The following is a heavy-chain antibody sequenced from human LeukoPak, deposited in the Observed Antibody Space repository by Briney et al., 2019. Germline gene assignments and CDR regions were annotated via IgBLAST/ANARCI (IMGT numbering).Heavy chain of an antibody. CDR2: IHYSGST. Sequence: TSETLSLTCTVSGGTISSYYWNWIRQPPGKGLEWIGYIHYSGSTKYNPSLKSRVTISVDTSKNQFSLKLSSVTAADTAVYYCARWYGSGWAFDYWGQGTLVTVSS. CDR1: GGTISSYY. D-gene: IGHD6-19*01. CDR3: ARWYGSGWAFDY. V-gene: IGHV4-59*08. J-gene: IGHJ4*02.